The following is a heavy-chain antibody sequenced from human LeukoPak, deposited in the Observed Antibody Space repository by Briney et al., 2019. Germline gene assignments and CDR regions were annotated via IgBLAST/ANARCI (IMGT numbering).Heavy chain of an antibody. Sequence: GGSLRLSCAASGFTFSSYSMNWVRQAPGKGLEWVSSISSSSSYIYYADSVKGRFTISRDNAKNSLYLQMNSLRAEDTAVYYCARDGFTSWGADYWGQGTLVTVSS. CDR2: ISSSSSYI. J-gene: IGHJ4*02. CDR1: GFTFSSYS. D-gene: IGHD2-2*01. V-gene: IGHV3-21*01. CDR3: ARDGFTSWGADY.